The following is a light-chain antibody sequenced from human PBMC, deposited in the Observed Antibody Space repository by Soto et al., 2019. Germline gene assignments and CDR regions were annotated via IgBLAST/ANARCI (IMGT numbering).Light chain of an antibody. CDR1: SGDVGGYDY. CDR3: SPHTSGSTRV. Sequence: QSVLTQPASVSGSPGQSIAISCTGTSGDVGGYDYVSWYQQHPDKAPKLMIYEVTKRPSWVSNRFSGSKSGNTASLTISGPQPEDEADYYCSPHTSGSTRVFGSGTKVTVL. J-gene: IGLJ1*01. V-gene: IGLV2-14*01. CDR2: EVT.